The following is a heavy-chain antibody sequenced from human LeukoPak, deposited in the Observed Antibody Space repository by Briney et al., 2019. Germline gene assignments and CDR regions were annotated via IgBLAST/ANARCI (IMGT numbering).Heavy chain of an antibody. Sequence: ASVKVSCKASGYTFTGYYMHWVRQAPGQGLEWMGWINPNSGGTNYAQKFQGRVTMTRDASISTAYMELSRLRSDDTAVYYCARGGGGAFINWFDPWGQGTLVTVSS. V-gene: IGHV1-2*02. CDR3: ARGGGGAFINWFDP. CDR2: INPNSGGT. CDR1: GYTFTGYY. D-gene: IGHD3-10*01. J-gene: IGHJ5*02.